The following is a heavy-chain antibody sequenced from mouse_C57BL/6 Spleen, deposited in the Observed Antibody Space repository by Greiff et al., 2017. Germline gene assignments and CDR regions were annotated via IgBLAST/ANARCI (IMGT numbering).Heavy chain of an antibody. V-gene: IGHV10-1*01. J-gene: IGHJ1*03. Sequence: EVQLVESGGGLVQPKGSLKLSCAASGFSFNTYAMNWVRQAPGKGLEWVARIRSKSNNYATYYADSVKDRFTSSRDDSESMLYLQMNNLKTEDTAMYYCVRHNDGYYSLGNFDVWGTGTTVTVSS. CDR3: VRHNDGYYSLGNFDV. CDR2: IRSKSNNYAT. D-gene: IGHD2-3*01. CDR1: GFSFNTYA.